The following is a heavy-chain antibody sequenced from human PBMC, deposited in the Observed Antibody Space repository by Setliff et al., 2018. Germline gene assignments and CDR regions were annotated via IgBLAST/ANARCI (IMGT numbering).Heavy chain of an antibody. D-gene: IGHD6-19*01. CDR2: IYIGGSA. J-gene: IGHJ6*03. CDR1: GGSISSYY. Sequence: SETLFLTCTVSGGSISSYYWSWIRQPAGKGLEWIGHIYIGGSANYNPSLKSRVTMSIDTSKNQFSLKLNSVTAADMAVYYCAREQWLDPPGYYYMDVWGKGTTVTVSS. CDR3: AREQWLDPPGYYYMDV. V-gene: IGHV4-4*07.